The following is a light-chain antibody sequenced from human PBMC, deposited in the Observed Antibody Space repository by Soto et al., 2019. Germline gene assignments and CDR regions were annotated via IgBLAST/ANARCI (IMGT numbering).Light chain of an antibody. CDR2: DAS. Sequence: RLTQSPSFLSASVGDRVTITCRASQGISTYLAWYQQKLGKAPKLLIYDASTLQSGVPSRFSGSRSGTEFTLTISSLQPEDFATYYCQQLNGYLELTFGGGTKVDI. CDR1: QGISTY. CDR3: QQLNGYLELT. V-gene: IGKV1-9*01. J-gene: IGKJ4*01.